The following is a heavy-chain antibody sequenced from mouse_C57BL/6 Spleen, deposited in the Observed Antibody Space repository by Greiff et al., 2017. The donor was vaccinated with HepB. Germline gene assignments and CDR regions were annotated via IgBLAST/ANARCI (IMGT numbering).Heavy chain of an antibody. D-gene: IGHD1-1*01. Sequence: QVQLQQPGAELVKPGASVKLSCKASGYTFTSYWMHWVKQRPGQGLEWIGMIHPNSGSTNYNEKFKSKATLTVDKSSSTAYMQLSSLTSEDSAVYYCARREVTTVVTSDYWGQGTTLTVSS. V-gene: IGHV1-64*01. CDR2: IHPNSGST. CDR1: GYTFTSYW. CDR3: ARREVTTVVTSDY. J-gene: IGHJ2*01.